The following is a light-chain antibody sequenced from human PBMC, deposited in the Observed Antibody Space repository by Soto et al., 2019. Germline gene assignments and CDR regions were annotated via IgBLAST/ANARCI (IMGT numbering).Light chain of an antibody. J-gene: IGKJ1*01. CDR3: QQSSSTPRT. Sequence: DIQMTQSPSSLSASVGDRVTITCRASQSISSYLNWYQQKPGKAPKLLIDAASSLQSGVPSRFSGSGSGTDFTLTISSLQPEDFATYYCQQSSSTPRTFGQGTKVDIK. CDR2: AAS. CDR1: QSISSY. V-gene: IGKV1-39*01.